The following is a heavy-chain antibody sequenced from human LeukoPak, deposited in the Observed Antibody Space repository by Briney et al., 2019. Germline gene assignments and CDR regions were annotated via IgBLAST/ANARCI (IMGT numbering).Heavy chain of an antibody. CDR1: GFTFSNYW. Sequence: SGGSLRLSCAASGFTFSNYWMSWVRQAPGKGLEWVANIRQDGSEKYYVDSVKGRFTISRDNAKNSLYLQMNSLRAEDTAVYYCARDTVGASYYWGQGTLVTVSS. D-gene: IGHD1-26*01. CDR2: IRQDGSEK. J-gene: IGHJ4*02. CDR3: ARDTVGASYY. V-gene: IGHV3-7*01.